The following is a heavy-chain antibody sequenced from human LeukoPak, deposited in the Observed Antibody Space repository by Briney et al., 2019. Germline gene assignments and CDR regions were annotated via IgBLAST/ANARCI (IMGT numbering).Heavy chain of an antibody. V-gene: IGHV4-30-4*08. CDR3: ARAYDFWSGYYPYFDY. Sequence: PSGTPSLTCTVSGGSISSGDYYWSWIRQPPGKGLEWIGYIYYSGSTYYNPSLKSRVTISVDTSKNQFSLKLSSVTAADTAVYYCARAYDFWSGYYPYFDYWGQGTLVTVSS. D-gene: IGHD3-3*01. CDR2: IYYSGST. J-gene: IGHJ4*02. CDR1: GGSISSGDYY.